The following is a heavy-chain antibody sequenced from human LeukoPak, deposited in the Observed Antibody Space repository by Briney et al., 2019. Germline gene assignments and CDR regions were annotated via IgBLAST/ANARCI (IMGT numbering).Heavy chain of an antibody. D-gene: IGHD2-21*02. V-gene: IGHV1-8*02. J-gene: IGHJ3*02. CDR3: ARTRLRSYLAYCGGDCYSGDAFDI. CDR2: MNPNSGNT. CDR1: GYTFTGYY. Sequence: GASVKVSCKASGYTFTGYYMHWVRQATGQGLEWMGWMNPNSGNTGYAQKFQGRVTMTRNTSISTAYMELSSLRSEDTAVYYCARTRLRSYLAYCGGDCYSGDAFDIWGQGTMVTVSS.